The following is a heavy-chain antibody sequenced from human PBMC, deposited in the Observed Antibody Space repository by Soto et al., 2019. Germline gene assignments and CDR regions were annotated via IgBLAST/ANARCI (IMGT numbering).Heavy chain of an antibody. V-gene: IGHV4-31*03. CDR2: IYYSGST. CDR1: GGSISSCGYY. CDR3: ARVFYDSSGYYYYYYGMDV. D-gene: IGHD3-22*01. J-gene: IGHJ6*02. Sequence: SATLSLTCNVSGGSISSCGYYWSWIRQHPGTGLEWIGPIYYSGSTYYNPSLKSRVTISVDTSKNQFSLKLSSVTAADTVVYYCARVFYDSSGYYYYYYGMDVWGQGTTVT.